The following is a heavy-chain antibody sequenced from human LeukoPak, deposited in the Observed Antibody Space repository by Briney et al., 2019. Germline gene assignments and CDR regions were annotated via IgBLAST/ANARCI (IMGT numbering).Heavy chain of an antibody. CDR1: AGSISSGDYY. Sequence: PSETLSLTCTVSAGSISSGDYYWNWIRQHPGKGLEWIGYIYYTGSAYYNPSLRSRVTISVDTSESHFSLNLRSVTAADTAVYYCAREKIIGGRLYYFDYWGQGTLVTVSS. V-gene: IGHV4-31*03. D-gene: IGHD3-16*01. CDR3: AREKIIGGRLYYFDY. CDR2: IYYTGSA. J-gene: IGHJ4*02.